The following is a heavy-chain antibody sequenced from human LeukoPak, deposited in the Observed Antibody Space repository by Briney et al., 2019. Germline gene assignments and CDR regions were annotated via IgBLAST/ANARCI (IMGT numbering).Heavy chain of an antibody. D-gene: IGHD1-7*01. Sequence: ASVKVSCKASGYTFTSYGISWVRQAPGQGLEWMGWISAYNGNTNYAQKLQGRVTMTTDTSTSTAHMELRSLRSDDTAVYYCARLELWNWFDPWGQGTLVTVSS. CDR1: GYTFTSYG. CDR2: ISAYNGNT. J-gene: IGHJ5*02. V-gene: IGHV1-18*01. CDR3: ARLELWNWFDP.